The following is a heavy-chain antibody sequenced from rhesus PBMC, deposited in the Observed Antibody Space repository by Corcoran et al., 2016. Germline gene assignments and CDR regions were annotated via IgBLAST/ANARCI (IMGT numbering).Heavy chain of an antibody. J-gene: IGHJ3*01. D-gene: IGHD6-31*01. CDR1: GFTFSSYG. V-gene: IGHV3S5*01. CDR2: FKSCWGRT. CDR3: AKDNSSGWWGDGDAFDF. Sequence: EVQLVETGGGLVQPGGSLKLSCAASGFTFSSYGMSGVRQAPVKGLEWVSAFKSCWGRTNHAASVKGRFTISRDNAKNPRSLQMSSLRAEDTAVYYCAKDNSSGWWGDGDAFDFWGQGLRVTVSS.